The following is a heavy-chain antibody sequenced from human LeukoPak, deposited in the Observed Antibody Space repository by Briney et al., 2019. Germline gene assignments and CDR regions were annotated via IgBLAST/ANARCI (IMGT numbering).Heavy chain of an antibody. V-gene: IGHV3-48*03. CDR2: ISSSGSTI. D-gene: IGHD6-6*01. CDR3: ASHPTSSIAARTGFDY. Sequence: GGSLRLSXAASGFTFSSYEMNWVRQAPGKGLEWVSYISSSGSTIYYADSVKGRFTISRDNAKNSLYLQMNSLRAEDTAVYYCASHPTSSIAARTGFDYWGQGTLVTVSS. CDR1: GFTFSSYE. J-gene: IGHJ4*02.